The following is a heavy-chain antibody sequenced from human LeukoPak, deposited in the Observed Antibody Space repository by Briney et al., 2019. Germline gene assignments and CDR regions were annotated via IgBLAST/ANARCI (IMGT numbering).Heavy chain of an antibody. D-gene: IGHD3-22*01. CDR2: ISAYNGNT. CDR3: ARGMFDSSGSYYYFYYPMDV. J-gene: IGHJ6*02. Sequence: VASVKVSCKASGYTFTSYGISWVRQAPGQGLEWMGWISAYNGNTNYAQKFQGRVTMTRNTSINTAYMELSSLRSEDTAVYYCARGMFDSSGSYYYFYYPMDVWGHETTVTVSS. V-gene: IGHV1-18*01. CDR1: GYTFTSYG.